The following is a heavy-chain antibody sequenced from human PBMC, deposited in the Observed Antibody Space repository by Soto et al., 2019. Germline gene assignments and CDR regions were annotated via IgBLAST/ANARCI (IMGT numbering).Heavy chain of an antibody. J-gene: IGHJ4*02. Sequence: SVKVSCKASGGTFSSYTISWVRQAPGQGLEWMGRTIPILGIANYAQKFQGRVTITADKSTSTAYMELSSLRSEDTAVYYCAIEPPGRITIFGVAIFDYWGQGTLVTVSS. CDR2: TIPILGIA. CDR1: GGTFSSYT. D-gene: IGHD3-3*01. CDR3: AIEPPGRITIFGVAIFDY. V-gene: IGHV1-69*04.